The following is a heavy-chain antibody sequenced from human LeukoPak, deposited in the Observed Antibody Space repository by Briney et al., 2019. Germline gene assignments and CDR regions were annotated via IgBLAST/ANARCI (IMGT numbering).Heavy chain of an antibody. V-gene: IGHV3-7*01. D-gene: IGHD6-19*01. Sequence: GGSLRLSCAASGFTFSSYWMSWVRQAPGKGLEWVANIKQDGSEKYYVDSVKGRFTISRDNAKNSLYLQMNSLRAEDTAVYYCARDQGIAVAGTFFDPWGQGTLVTVSS. J-gene: IGHJ5*02. CDR2: IKQDGSEK. CDR3: ARDQGIAVAGTFFDP. CDR1: GFTFSSYW.